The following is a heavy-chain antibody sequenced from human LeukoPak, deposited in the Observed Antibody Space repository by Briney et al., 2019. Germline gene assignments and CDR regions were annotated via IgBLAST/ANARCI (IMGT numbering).Heavy chain of an antibody. V-gene: IGHV1-18*01. J-gene: IGHJ5*02. CDR3: ARVISPGNSGLWWFDP. D-gene: IGHD4-23*01. Sequence: ASVKVSCKASGYTFTSYGISWVRQAPGQGLEWMGWISAYNGNTNYAQKLQGRVTMTTDTSTSTAYMELRSLRSDDTAVYYCARVISPGNSGLWWFDPWGQGTLVTVSS. CDR2: ISAYNGNT. CDR1: GYTFTSYG.